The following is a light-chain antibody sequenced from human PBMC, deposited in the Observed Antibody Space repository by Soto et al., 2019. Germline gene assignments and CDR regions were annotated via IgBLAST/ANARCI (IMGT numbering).Light chain of an antibody. CDR2: LGS. V-gene: IGKV2-28*01. J-gene: IGKJ5*01. Sequence: DIVMTQSPLSLPVTPGEPASISCRSSQSLLQTNGYTYLDWYLQKPGQSPQLLIYLGSNRASGVPDRFSGSGSGTDFTLKISRVEAEDVGVYYCMQALQTPITFGQGTRLEIK. CDR3: MQALQTPIT. CDR1: QSLLQTNGYTY.